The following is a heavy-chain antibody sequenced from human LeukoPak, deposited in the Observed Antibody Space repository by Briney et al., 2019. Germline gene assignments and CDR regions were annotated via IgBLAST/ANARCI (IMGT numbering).Heavy chain of an antibody. V-gene: IGHV3-21*01. CDR3: ARAPPDYYDSSGHYYREGTFDY. CDR1: GFTFSNYI. Sequence: GGSLRLSCTASGFTFSNYIMSWVRLVPGKGLEWVSSLSFTSSYIYYADSVKGRFTISRDNAKNSLFLQMNSLRAEDTAVYYCARAPPDYYDSSGHYYREGTFDYWGQGTLVTVSS. CDR2: LSFTSSYI. D-gene: IGHD3-22*01. J-gene: IGHJ4*02.